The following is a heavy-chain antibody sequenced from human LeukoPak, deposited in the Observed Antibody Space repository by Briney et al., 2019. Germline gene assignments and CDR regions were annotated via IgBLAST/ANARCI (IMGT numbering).Heavy chain of an antibody. J-gene: IGHJ5*02. Sequence: SETLSLTCAVSGGSISSGGYSWSWIRQPPGKGLEWIGYIYHSGSTYYNPSLKSRVTISVDRSKNQFSLKLSSVTAADTAVYYCARDRVRFDPWGQGTLVTVSS. CDR1: GGSISSGGYS. CDR3: ARDRVRFDP. V-gene: IGHV4-30-2*01. CDR2: IYHSGST.